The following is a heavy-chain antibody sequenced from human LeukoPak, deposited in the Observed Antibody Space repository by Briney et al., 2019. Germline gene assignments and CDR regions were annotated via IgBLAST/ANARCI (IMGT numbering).Heavy chain of an antibody. CDR3: ATEKVRVGFDY. CDR1: GGSISSGGDS. CDR2: INHSGST. Sequence: SETLSLTCAVSGGSISSGGDSWSWIRQPPGRGLEWIGYINHSGSTYYTPSLKSRLTISVDRSKNQFSLKLSSVTAADTAVYYCATEKVRVGFDYWGQGTLVTVSS. J-gene: IGHJ4*02. D-gene: IGHD1-26*01. V-gene: IGHV4-30-2*01.